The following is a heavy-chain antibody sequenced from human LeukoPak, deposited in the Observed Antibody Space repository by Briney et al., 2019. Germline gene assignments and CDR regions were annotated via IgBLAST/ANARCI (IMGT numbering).Heavy chain of an antibody. J-gene: IGHJ4*02. Sequence: GGSLRLSCAASGFTFSSYWMHWVRHAPGKGLVWVSRINSDGSSTSYADSVKGRFTISRDNAKNTLYLQMNSLRAEDTAVYYCARAGGEDYFDYWGQGTLVTVSS. D-gene: IGHD2-21*01. V-gene: IGHV3-74*01. CDR1: GFTFSSYW. CDR3: ARAGGEDYFDY. CDR2: INSDGSST.